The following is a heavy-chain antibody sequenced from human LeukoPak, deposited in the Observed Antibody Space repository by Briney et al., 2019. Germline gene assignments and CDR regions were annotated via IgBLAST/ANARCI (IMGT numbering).Heavy chain of an antibody. CDR1: GFTFSSYA. Sequence: PGGSLRLSCAASGFTFSSYAMSWVRQAPGKGLEWVSAISGSGGSTYYADSVKGRFTISRDNSKNTLYLQMNSLRAEDTAVYYCAKSLAYCGGDCYPDDAFDIWGQGTMVTVSS. CDR2: ISGSGGST. V-gene: IGHV3-23*01. CDR3: AKSLAYCGGDCYPDDAFDI. J-gene: IGHJ3*02. D-gene: IGHD2-21*02.